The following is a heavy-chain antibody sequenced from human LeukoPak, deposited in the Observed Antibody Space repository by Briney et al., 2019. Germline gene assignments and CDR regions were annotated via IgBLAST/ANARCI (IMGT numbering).Heavy chain of an antibody. Sequence: GGSLRLSCVASGFTFSSYWMHWVRQDPRKGLVWVSRINGDGRNINYADSVRGRFTISRDNAKNTLYLQMNTLRVEDTAVYYCTRDLMDYGVSTGLHHYYMDVWGQGTTVTVSS. CDR1: GFTFSSYW. J-gene: IGHJ6*02. V-gene: IGHV3-74*01. CDR2: INGDGRNI. CDR3: TRDLMDYGVSTGLHHYYMDV. D-gene: IGHD3-9*01.